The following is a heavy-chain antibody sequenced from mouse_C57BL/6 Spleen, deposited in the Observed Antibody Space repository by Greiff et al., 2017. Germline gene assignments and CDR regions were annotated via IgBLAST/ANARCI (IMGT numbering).Heavy chain of an antibody. CDR3: ARRDNYYGSSPPFAY. D-gene: IGHD1-1*01. J-gene: IGHJ3*01. CDR2: IYPSDSET. V-gene: IGHV1-61*01. CDR1: GYTFTSYW. Sequence: QVQLQQPGAELVRPGSSVKLSCKASGYTFTSYWMDWVKQRPGQGLEWIGNIYPSDSETHYNQKFKDEATLTVDKSSSTAYMQLSSLTSEDSAVYYCARRDNYYGSSPPFAYWGQGTLVTVSA.